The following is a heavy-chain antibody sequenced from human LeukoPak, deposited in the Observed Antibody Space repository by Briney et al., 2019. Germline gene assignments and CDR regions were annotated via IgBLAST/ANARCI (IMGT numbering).Heavy chain of an antibody. J-gene: IGHJ6*02. D-gene: IGHD2-2*01. Sequence: GGSLRLSCAASGFTFDDYGMSWVRQAPGKGLEWVSGINWNGSSTGYADSVKGRFTISRDNAKNSLYLQMNSLRAEDTALYHCARVVVVTYGMDVWGQGTTVTVSS. CDR3: ARVVVVTYGMDV. V-gene: IGHV3-20*01. CDR1: GFTFDDYG. CDR2: INWNGSST.